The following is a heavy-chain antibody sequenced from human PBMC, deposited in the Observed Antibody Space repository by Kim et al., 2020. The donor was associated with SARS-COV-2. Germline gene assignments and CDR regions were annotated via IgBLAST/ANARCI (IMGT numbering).Heavy chain of an antibody. D-gene: IGHD4-4*01. Sequence: TAYADSVTGRFTISRDNAKNTVFLQMNSLRVDDTAVYYCARDVTGPSDYWGKGNLVTVSS. V-gene: IGHV3-74*01. CDR2: T. CDR3: ARDVTGPSDY. J-gene: IGHJ4*02.